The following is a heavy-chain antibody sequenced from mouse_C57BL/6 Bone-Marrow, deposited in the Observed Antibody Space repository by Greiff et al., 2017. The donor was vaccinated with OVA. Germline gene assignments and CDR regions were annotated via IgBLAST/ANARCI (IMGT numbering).Heavy chain of an antibody. CDR2: ISSGGSYT. J-gene: IGHJ3*01. CDR3: ARRNEIYYYGSSYQAWFAY. Sequence: EVQVVESGGDLVKPGGSLKLSCAASGFTFSSYGMSWVRQTPDKRLEWVATISSGGSYTYYPDSVKGRFTISRDNAKNTLYLQMSSLKSEDTAMYYCARRNEIYYYGSSYQAWFAYWGQGTLVTVSA. CDR1: GFTFSSYG. D-gene: IGHD1-1*01. V-gene: IGHV5-6*01.